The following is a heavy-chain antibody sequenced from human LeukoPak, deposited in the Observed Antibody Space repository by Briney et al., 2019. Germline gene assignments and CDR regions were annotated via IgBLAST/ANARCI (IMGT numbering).Heavy chain of an antibody. Sequence: SETLSLTCTVSGGSISSSSDYWGWIRQPPGKGLEWIGSIYYSGNTYYNPSLKSRVTISVDTSKKQFSLKLSSVTAADTAVYYCASTPSGSSAWYYFDRWGQGTLVTVSS. CDR1: GGSISSSSDY. J-gene: IGHJ4*02. CDR3: ASTPSGSSAWYYFDR. V-gene: IGHV4-39*01. D-gene: IGHD6-19*01. CDR2: IYYSGNT.